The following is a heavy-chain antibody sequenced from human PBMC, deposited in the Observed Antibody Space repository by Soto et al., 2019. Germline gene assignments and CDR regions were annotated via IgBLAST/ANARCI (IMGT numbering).Heavy chain of an antibody. D-gene: IGHD2-2*01. CDR1: GFTLSSYW. J-gene: IGHJ4*02. CDR3: ARLYCSGTSCSTKYLDY. Sequence: GGSLRLSCAASGFTLSSYWMHWVRQAPGKGLVWVSRINSDGSIKTYADSVKGRFTISRDNAKNTLYLQMNSLRAEDTAVYFCARLYCSGTSCSTKYLDYWGQGPQVTVSS. CDR2: INSDGSIK. V-gene: IGHV3-74*03.